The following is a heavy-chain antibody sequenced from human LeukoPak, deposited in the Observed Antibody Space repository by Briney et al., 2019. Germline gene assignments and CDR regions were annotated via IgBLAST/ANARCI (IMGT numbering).Heavy chain of an antibody. J-gene: IGHJ4*02. CDR2: ISGSGVNT. CDR3: AKGYYADPFDF. Sequence: GGSLRLSCAASGFTFSNSAMSWVRQAPGRGLEWVSGISGSGVNTFYADSVECRFTISRDNSKNTLYLQMYSLRADDTAMYYCAKGYYADPFDFWGQGTLVTVSS. D-gene: IGHD4-17*01. CDR1: GFTFSNSA. V-gene: IGHV3-23*01.